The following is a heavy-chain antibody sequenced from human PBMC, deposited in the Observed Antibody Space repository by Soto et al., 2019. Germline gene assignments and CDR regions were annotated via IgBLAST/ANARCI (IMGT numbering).Heavy chain of an antibody. CDR3: ARLPYDFWSGYYEDY. CDR1: GGSISSSRYY. D-gene: IGHD3-3*01. CDR2: IYYSGST. Sequence: PSETLSLTGTVSGGSISSSRYYWGWIRQPPGKGLEWIGSIYYSGSTYYKPSLTSRVIISVDTSKNQFSLNLTSVTAADTAIYYCARLPYDFWSGYYEDYWGQGSLVTVSS. J-gene: IGHJ4*02. V-gene: IGHV4-39*01.